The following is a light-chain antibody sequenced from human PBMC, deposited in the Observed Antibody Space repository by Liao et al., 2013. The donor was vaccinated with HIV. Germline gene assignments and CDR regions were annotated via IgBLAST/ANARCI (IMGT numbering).Light chain of an antibody. CDR3: QVWDKSSDHVV. Sequence: SYELTQPPSVSVSPGQTASITCSGDKLGDKYACWYQQKPGQSPVLVIYQDVKRPSGIPERFSGSNSGNTATLTISRVEAGDEADYYCQVWDKSSDHVVFGGGTKLTVV. J-gene: IGLJ2*01. CDR2: QDV. CDR1: KLGDKY. V-gene: IGLV3-1*01.